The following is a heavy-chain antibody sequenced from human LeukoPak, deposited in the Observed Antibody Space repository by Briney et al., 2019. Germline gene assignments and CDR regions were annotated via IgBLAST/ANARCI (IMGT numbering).Heavy chain of an antibody. V-gene: IGHV4-4*02. J-gene: IGHJ4*02. D-gene: IGHD2-2*01. Sequence: SGPLSLTCAVSGGSISSSDWWSWVRQPPRRRLDWIGYIYRSDTPIYNPSLKSRVTMSVDKSKNQFSPRLSSVTAADTAVYYCARDPHCSNTNCPFDYWGQGTLVIVSS. CDR3: ARDPHCSNTNCPFDY. CDR1: GGSISSSDW. CDR2: IYRSDTP.